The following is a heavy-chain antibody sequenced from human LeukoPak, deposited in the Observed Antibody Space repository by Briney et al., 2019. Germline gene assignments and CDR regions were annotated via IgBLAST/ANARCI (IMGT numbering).Heavy chain of an antibody. CDR2: INHSGST. CDR1: GGSFSGYY. Sequence: SETLSLTCAVYGGSFSGYYWSWIRQPPGKGLEWIGEINHSGSTNYNPSLKSRVTISVDTSKNQFSLKLSSVTAADTAVYYCARFNYYDSSGYAYWGQGILVTVSS. CDR3: ARFNYYDSSGYAY. D-gene: IGHD3-22*01. J-gene: IGHJ4*02. V-gene: IGHV4-34*01.